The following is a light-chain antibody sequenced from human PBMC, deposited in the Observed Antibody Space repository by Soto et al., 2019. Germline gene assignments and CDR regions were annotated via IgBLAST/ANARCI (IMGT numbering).Light chain of an antibody. V-gene: IGKV3-11*01. Sequence: VLTQSPATLSLSAGESATLSCLASRSVANFVAWYQKKPGQAPRLLIYGAFNRATGIPARFSGSGSGTDFTLTISSLEPEDSAIYYCQQRNIWPPVTFGQGTRLEIK. CDR1: RSVANF. CDR2: GAF. CDR3: QQRNIWPPVT. J-gene: IGKJ5*01.